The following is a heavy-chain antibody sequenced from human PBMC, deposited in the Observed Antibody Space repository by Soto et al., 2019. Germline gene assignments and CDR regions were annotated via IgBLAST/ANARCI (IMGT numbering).Heavy chain of an antibody. D-gene: IGHD2-2*01. Sequence: ASVKVSCKASGGTFSSYTISWVRQAPGQGLEWMGRIIPILGIANYAQKFQGRVTITADKSTSTAYMELSSLRSEDTAVYYCARDIYCSSTRCYVLANWFDPWGQGTLVTVSS. V-gene: IGHV1-69*04. CDR1: GGTFSSYT. CDR3: ARDIYCSSTRCYVLANWFDP. CDR2: IIPILGIA. J-gene: IGHJ5*02.